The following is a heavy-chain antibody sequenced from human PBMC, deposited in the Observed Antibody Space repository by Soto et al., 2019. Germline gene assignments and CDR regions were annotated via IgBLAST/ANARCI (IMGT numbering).Heavy chain of an antibody. CDR1: GYSFTSYW. J-gene: IGHJ6*02. Sequence: GESLKISCKGSGYSFTSYWISWVRQMPGKGLEWMGRIDPSDSYTNYSPSFQGHVTISADKSISTAYLQWSSLKASDTAMYYCARYYSSLFYSYGMDVWGQGTTVTVSS. D-gene: IGHD6-6*01. V-gene: IGHV5-10-1*01. CDR3: ARYYSSLFYSYGMDV. CDR2: IDPSDSYT.